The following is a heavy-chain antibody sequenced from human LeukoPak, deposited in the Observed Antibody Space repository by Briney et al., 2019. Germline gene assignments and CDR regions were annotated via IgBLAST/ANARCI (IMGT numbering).Heavy chain of an antibody. J-gene: IGHJ6*02. CDR2: VYYNGST. CDR1: GGSFSGFY. CDR3: ARACSGGPCYNGIVAGMDV. Sequence: SETLSLTCAVHGGSFSGFYWTWIRQPPGKGLEWIGYVYYNGSTNYNPSLRSRVTISADTSKNQFSLRLNSVTAADTAVYYCARACSGGPCYNGIVAGMDVWGQGSTVTVSS. D-gene: IGHD2-15*01. V-gene: IGHV4-59*01.